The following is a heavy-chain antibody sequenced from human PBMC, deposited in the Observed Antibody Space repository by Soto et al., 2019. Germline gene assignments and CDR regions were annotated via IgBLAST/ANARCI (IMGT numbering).Heavy chain of an antibody. V-gene: IGHV1-18*01. J-gene: IGHJ4*02. CDR1: GYTFTSYG. CDR3: ARTLPPIDY. Sequence: QVQVVQSGTEVKKPGAAVKVSCKASGYTFTSYGISWVRQAPGQGLEWMGWFNAYNGNTHSAQKLQGRVTMTTDTSTSTAYMELRSLRSDDTAVYYCARTLPPIDYWGQVTLVTVSS. D-gene: IGHD1-26*01. CDR2: FNAYNGNT.